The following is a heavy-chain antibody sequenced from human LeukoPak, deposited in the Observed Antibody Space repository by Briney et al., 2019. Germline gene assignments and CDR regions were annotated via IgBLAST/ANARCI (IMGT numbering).Heavy chain of an antibody. Sequence: GGSLRLSCAASGFTFSSYWMHWVRQAPGKGLVWVSRINSDGSSTSYADSAKGRFTISRDNAKNTLYLQMNSLRAEDTAVYYCARVGYSSSWNHFDYWGQGTLVTVSS. D-gene: IGHD6-13*01. CDR1: GFTFSSYW. CDR3: ARVGYSSSWNHFDY. V-gene: IGHV3-74*01. J-gene: IGHJ4*02. CDR2: INSDGSST.